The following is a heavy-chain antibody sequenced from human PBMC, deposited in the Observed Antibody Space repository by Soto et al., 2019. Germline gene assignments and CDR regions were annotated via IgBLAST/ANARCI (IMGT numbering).Heavy chain of an antibody. D-gene: IGHD2-8*01. J-gene: IGHJ3*02. Sequence: GGSLRLSCAASGFSFSIYWISWVRQAPGKGLEWVANIKQDGIEKYYVDSVKGRFTMSRDNAKNSLYLQMNSLRAEDTAVYFCARVRDGTGYADGFDICGQGTTVTLSS. CDR2: IKQDGIEK. CDR1: GFSFSIYW. CDR3: ARVRDGTGYADGFDI. V-gene: IGHV3-7*01.